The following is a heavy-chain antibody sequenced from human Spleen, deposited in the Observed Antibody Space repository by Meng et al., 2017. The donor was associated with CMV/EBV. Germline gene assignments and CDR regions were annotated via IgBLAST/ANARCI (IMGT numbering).Heavy chain of an antibody. J-gene: IGHJ4*02. CDR2: INPISGDT. CDR3: ARAVDLYQPTFDF. D-gene: IGHD2-2*01. CDR1: GYTFTGYY. Sequence: CKPSGYTFTGYYLHWVRQAPGQGLEWMGWINPISGDTNYAQEFQGRVTMTRDTSISTAYMELSGLRSDDTAIFYCARAVDLYQPTFDFWGQGTLVTVSS. V-gene: IGHV1-2*02.